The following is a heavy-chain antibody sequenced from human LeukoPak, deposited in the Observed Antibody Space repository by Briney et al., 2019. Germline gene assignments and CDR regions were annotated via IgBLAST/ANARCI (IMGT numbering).Heavy chain of an antibody. D-gene: IGHD1-26*01. CDR1: GGSLSTYY. Sequence: SETLSLTCTVTGGSLSTYYWSCVRQTPGKGLEWIGHFYYRGSTTYNPSLKSRVTISVDTSRDQFSLKLTSFSAADRAVYYCARSQCGNYYLNYFDYWGQGALVTVSS. J-gene: IGHJ4*02. CDR3: ARSQCGNYYLNYFDY. CDR2: FYYRGST. V-gene: IGHV4-59*01.